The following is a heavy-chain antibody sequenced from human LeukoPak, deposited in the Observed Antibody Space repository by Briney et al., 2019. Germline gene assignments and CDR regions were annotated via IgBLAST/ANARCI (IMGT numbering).Heavy chain of an antibody. Sequence: GGSLRLSCAASGFTFSHYAMSWVRQVPGRGLEWVSTIDGGGVVTYYAGSVKGRFTISRDNSKNTLYLQMSRLRVEDTAVYYCAKDQPADGYNSIWGQGTLVTVSS. CDR1: GFTFSHYA. CDR3: AKDQPADGYNSI. V-gene: IGHV3-23*01. CDR2: IDGGGVVT. J-gene: IGHJ4*02. D-gene: IGHD5-24*01.